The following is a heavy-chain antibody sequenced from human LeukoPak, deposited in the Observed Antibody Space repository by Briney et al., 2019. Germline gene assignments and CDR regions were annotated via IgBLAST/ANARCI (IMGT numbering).Heavy chain of an antibody. Sequence: GASVKVSCKASGYTFTSYYMHWVRQAPGQGLEWMGWINPNSGGTNYAQKFQGRVTMTRDTSISTAYMELSRLRSDDTAVYYCARGDTAMAYYYYYYMDVWGKGTTVTVSS. CDR1: GYTFTSYY. V-gene: IGHV1-2*02. CDR3: ARGDTAMAYYYYYYMDV. D-gene: IGHD5-18*01. CDR2: INPNSGGT. J-gene: IGHJ6*03.